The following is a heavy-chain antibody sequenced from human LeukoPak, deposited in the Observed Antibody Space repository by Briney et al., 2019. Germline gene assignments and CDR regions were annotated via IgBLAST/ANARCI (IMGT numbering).Heavy chain of an antibody. CDR1: GYTLTELS. CDR3: ARAHRGYSYGYGPRAPDY. Sequence: ASVKVSCKVSGYTLTELSMRWVRQAPGKGLEWMGGFDPEDGETIYAQKFQGRVTMTRDTSTSTVYMELSSLRSEDTAVYYCARAHRGYSYGYGPRAPDYWGQGTLVTVSS. V-gene: IGHV1-24*01. D-gene: IGHD5-18*01. CDR2: FDPEDGET. J-gene: IGHJ4*02.